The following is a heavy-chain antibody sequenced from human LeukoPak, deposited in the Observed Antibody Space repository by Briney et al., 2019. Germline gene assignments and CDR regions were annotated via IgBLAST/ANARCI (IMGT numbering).Heavy chain of an antibody. CDR1: GFTFSNYW. J-gene: IGHJ4*02. CDR2: IKEDGSEK. D-gene: IGHD6-13*01. Sequence: GGSLRLSCAASGFTFSNYWMSWVRQAPGKGLEWVANIKEDGSEKYYVDSVKGRFTISRDNARDSLYLQMNSLRAEDTAVYYCASGRQLGYWGQGTLVTVSS. CDR3: ASGRQLGY. V-gene: IGHV3-7*01.